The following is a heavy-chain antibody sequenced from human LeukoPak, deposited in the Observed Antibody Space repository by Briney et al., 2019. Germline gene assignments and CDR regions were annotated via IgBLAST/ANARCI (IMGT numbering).Heavy chain of an antibody. CDR1: GGTFSSYA. D-gene: IGHD3-10*01. CDR2: IIPILGIA. V-gene: IGHV1-69*04. Sequence: ASVTVSCKASGGTFSSYAISWVRQAPGQGLEWMGRIIPILGIANYAQKFQGRVTITADKSTSTAYMELSSLRPEDTAVYFCARDRYYSSGTSLDFWGQGALVTVSS. CDR3: ARDRYYSSGTSLDF. J-gene: IGHJ4*02.